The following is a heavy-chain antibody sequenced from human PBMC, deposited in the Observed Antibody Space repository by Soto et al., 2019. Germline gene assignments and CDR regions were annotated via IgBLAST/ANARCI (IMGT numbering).Heavy chain of an antibody. CDR1: GFGFDEYG. Sequence: EVYLVESGGGVVRPGGSLRLSCAASGFGFDEYGMSWVRQGPGKGLEWVSGINRHGDSTGYADSVKGRFTISRDNAINSLYLQMNGLRAEDTAFYYCARDHRWGYEYGDYGDSWGQGTLVTVSS. CDR3: ARDHRWGYEYGDYGDS. CDR2: INRHGDST. D-gene: IGHD4-17*01. J-gene: IGHJ4*02. V-gene: IGHV3-20*04.